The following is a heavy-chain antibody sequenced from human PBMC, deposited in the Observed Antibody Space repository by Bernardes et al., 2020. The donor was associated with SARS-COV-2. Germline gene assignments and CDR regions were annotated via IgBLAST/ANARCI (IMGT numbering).Heavy chain of an antibody. V-gene: IGHV1-18*01. D-gene: IGHD1-1*01. Sequence: KAFCKTSGYTFTMYTITWVRQAPGQGLEWMGWISTYNGDTTIAEKFQDRVSMTTDTSTNTAYMELRSLRADDTAVYYCARDRGSVKTGFDHWGQGTQVTVS. J-gene: IGHJ4*02. CDR2: ISTYNGDT. CDR3: ARDRGSVKTGFDH. CDR1: GYTFTMYT.